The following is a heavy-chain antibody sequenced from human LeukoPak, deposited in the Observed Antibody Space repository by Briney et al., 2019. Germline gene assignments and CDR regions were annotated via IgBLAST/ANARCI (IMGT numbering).Heavy chain of an antibody. D-gene: IGHD5-18*01. CDR2: IKSKTDGGTT. CDR1: GFTFSNAW. J-gene: IGHJ4*02. CDR3: TTDGLQLWSPKDSAYDY. Sequence: PGGSLRLSCAASGFTFSNAWMSWVRQAPGKGLEWVGRIKSKTDGGTTDYAAPVKGRFTISRDDSKNTLYLQMNSLKTEDTAVYYCTTDGLQLWSPKDSAYDYWGQGTLVTVSS. V-gene: IGHV3-15*01.